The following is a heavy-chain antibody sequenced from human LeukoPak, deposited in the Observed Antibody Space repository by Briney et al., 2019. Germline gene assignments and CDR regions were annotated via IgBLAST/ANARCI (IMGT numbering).Heavy chain of an antibody. D-gene: IGHD2-2*01. J-gene: IGHJ6*03. CDR2: IYTSGST. V-gene: IGHV4-4*07. Sequence: PSETLSLTCTVSGGSISGDYWSWIRQPAGTGLEWIGRIYTSGSTNYNPSLKSRVTISVDTSKNQFSLKLSSVTAADTAVYYCARGTNYYYYMDVWGKGTTVTVSS. CDR3: ARGTNYYYYMDV. CDR1: GGSISGDY.